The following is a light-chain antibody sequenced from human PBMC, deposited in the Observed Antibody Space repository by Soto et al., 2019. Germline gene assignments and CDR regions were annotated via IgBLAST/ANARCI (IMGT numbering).Light chain of an antibody. J-gene: IGKJ4*01. V-gene: IGKV1-39*01. CDR2: AAS. CDR1: QSISSY. Sequence: DIQMTQSPSSLSASVGDRVTITCRASQSISSYLNWYQHNPGKAPSLLIYAASTLESGVPSRCSASGSGTDVTLTSSSLQPEYFATYYCQQSYITPLTFGGGTKVEIK. CDR3: QQSYITPLT.